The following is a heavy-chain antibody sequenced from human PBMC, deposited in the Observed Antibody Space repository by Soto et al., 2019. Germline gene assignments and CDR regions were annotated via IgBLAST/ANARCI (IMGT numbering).Heavy chain of an antibody. D-gene: IGHD6-13*01. J-gene: IGHJ4*02. Sequence: QVQLVQSGAEVKKPGASVKVSCKASGYTFTSYGISGARQAPGQGLEWKGWISAYNGNTNYAQKLQGRVTMTTDTSTSTAYMELRSLRSDDPGVYYCARDTAAAGIFDYWGQGTLVTVSS. V-gene: IGHV1-18*01. CDR3: ARDTAAAGIFDY. CDR2: ISAYNGNT. CDR1: GYTFTSYG.